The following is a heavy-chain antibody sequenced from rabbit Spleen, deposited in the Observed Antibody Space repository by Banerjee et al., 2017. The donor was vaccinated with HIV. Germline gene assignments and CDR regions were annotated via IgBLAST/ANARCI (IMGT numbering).Heavy chain of an antibody. CDR3: ARDLAGIIGWNFGL. CDR1: GVSLSGDSY. J-gene: IGHJ3*01. Sequence: QSLEESGGDLVKPGASLTLTCIASGVSLSGDSYMCWVRQAPGKGLEWIACIDTGSSGFTYFASWAKGRFTISKTSSTTVTLQVTRLTAADTATYFCARDLAGIIGWNFGLWGQGTLVTVS. V-gene: IGHV1S40*01. D-gene: IGHD4-1*01. CDR2: IDTGSSGFT.